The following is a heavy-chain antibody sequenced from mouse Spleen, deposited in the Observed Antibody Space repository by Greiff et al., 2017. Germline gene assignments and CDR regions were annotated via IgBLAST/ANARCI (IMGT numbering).Heavy chain of an antibody. D-gene: IGHD2-13*01. Sequence: VKLQESGPELVKPGASVKISCKASGYSFTSYYIHWVKQRPGQGLEWIGWIYPGSGNTKYNEKFKGKATLTADTSSSTAYMQLSSLTSEDSAVYYCARGGYYGDSYAMDYWGQGTSVTVSS. CDR3: ARGGYYGDSYAMDY. V-gene: IGHV1-66*01. CDR2: IYPGSGNT. J-gene: IGHJ4*01. CDR1: GYSFTSYY.